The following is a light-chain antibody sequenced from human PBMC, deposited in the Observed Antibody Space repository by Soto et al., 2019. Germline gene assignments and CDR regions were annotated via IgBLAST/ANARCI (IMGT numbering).Light chain of an antibody. V-gene: IGKV1-39*01. Sequence: DIQMTQSPSSLSASVGDRVTITCRASQSISSYLNWNQQKPGKAPKLLIYAASSLQSGVPSRFSGSGSGTDFTLTISSLQPEDFATYYCQQSYSTPPGTFGQGTKVDIK. CDR1: QSISSY. CDR2: AAS. CDR3: QQSYSTPPGT. J-gene: IGKJ1*01.